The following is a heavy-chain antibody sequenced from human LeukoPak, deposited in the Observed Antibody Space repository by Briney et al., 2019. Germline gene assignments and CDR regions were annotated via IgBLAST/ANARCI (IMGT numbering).Heavy chain of an antibody. J-gene: IGHJ4*02. CDR3: ARVSAGGFDY. V-gene: IGHV1-18*01. Sequence: ASVNVSCKASGYTFTSYGISWVRQAPGQGLEWRGWISAYNSNTNYAQKLQGRVTMTTDTSKSTAYMEMRSLRSDDTAVYYCARVSAGGFDYWGQGTLVTVSS. CDR2: ISAYNSNT. D-gene: IGHD3-16*01. CDR1: GYTFTSYG.